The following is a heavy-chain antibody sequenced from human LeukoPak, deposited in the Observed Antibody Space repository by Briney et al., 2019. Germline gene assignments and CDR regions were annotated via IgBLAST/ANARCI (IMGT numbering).Heavy chain of an antibody. D-gene: IGHD4-17*01. Sequence: SETLSLTCTVSGGSISSYYWSWIRQPPGKGLEWIGYIYYSGSTNYNPSLKSRVTISVDTSKNQFSLKLGSVTAADTAVYYCARRRGGDYGMYYYYYMDVWGKGTTVTVSS. CDR2: IYYSGST. CDR1: GGSISSYY. V-gene: IGHV4-59*01. J-gene: IGHJ6*03. CDR3: ARRRGGDYGMYYYYYMDV.